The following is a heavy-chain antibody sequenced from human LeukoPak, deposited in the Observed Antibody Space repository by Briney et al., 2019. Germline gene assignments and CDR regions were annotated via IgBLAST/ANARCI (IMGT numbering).Heavy chain of an antibody. V-gene: IGHV3-30*03. CDR3: ASCGGSCPSNYYYGMDV. Sequence: GGSLRLSCAASGFTFSSYGMHWVRQAPGKGLGWVAVISYDGSYKYYADSVKGRFTISRDNSKNTLYLQMNSLRAEDTAVYYRASCGGSCPSNYYYGMDVWGQGTTVTVSS. CDR1: GFTFSSYG. D-gene: IGHD2-15*01. CDR2: ISYDGSYK. J-gene: IGHJ6*02.